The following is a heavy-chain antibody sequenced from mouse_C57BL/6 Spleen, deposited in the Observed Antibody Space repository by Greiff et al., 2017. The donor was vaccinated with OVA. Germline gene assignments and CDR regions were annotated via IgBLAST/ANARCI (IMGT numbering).Heavy chain of an antibody. CDR3: ARLQLADYDY. Sequence: VQLQESGAELVKPGASVKLSCKASGYTFTSYWMHWVKQRPGQGLEWIGMIHPNSGSTNYNEKFKSKATLTVDKSSSTAYMQLSSLTSEDSAVYYCARLQLADYDYWGQGTTLTVSS. CDR2: IHPNSGST. D-gene: IGHD4-1*02. CDR1: GYTFTSYW. J-gene: IGHJ2*01. V-gene: IGHV1-64*01.